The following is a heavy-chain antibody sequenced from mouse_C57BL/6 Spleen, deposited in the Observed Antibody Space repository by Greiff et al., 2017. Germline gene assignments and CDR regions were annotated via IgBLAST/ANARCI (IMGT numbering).Heavy chain of an antibody. Sequence: VQLQQSGPELVKPGASVTLSCKASGYTFTDYNLHWVKQSHGKSLEWIGYIYPNNGGTSYNQKFKGKGTLTLNKSSSSTYVELHSMTSEDSAVYYCARKVVYYDYSFAYWGQGTLVTVSA. CDR3: ARKVVYYDYSFAY. D-gene: IGHD2-4*01. CDR2: IYPNNGGT. J-gene: IGHJ3*01. CDR1: GYTFTDYN. V-gene: IGHV1-22*01.